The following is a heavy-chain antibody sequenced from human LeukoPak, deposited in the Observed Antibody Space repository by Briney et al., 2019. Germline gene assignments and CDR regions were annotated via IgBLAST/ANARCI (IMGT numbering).Heavy chain of an antibody. CDR2: TSYDEINK. CDR1: GFTFSSYA. CDR3: AKPGGSGGRLPGSGHCFDS. V-gene: IGHV3-30*04. Sequence: GGSLRLSCAASGFTFSSYAMHWVRQAPGKGLQCVATTSYDEINKYYTDSVRGRFTISRDNSRNTLYLQMNSLRPEDTAVYYCAKPGGSGGRLPGSGHCFDSWGQGILVIVSS. D-gene: IGHD2-21*02. J-gene: IGHJ4*01.